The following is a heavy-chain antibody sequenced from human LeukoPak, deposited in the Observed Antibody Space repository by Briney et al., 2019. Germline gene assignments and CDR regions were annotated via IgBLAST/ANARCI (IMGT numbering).Heavy chain of an antibody. D-gene: IGHD1-26*01. CDR1: GFTVSSNY. CDR3: ARGRGSFYPWFDP. V-gene: IGHV3-66*02. CDR2: IYSGGST. Sequence: GGSLRLSCAASGFTVSSNYMSWVRQAPGEGLEWVSVIYSGGSTYYADSVKGRFTFSRDNSKNTLYLQMSSLSAEDTAVYYCARGRGSFYPWFDPWGQGALVTVSS. J-gene: IGHJ5*02.